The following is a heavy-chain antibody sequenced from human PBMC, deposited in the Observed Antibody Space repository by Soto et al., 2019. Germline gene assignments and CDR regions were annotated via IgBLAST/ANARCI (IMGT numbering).Heavy chain of an antibody. Sequence: SLRLSCAASGFSFRGYGMTWVRQAPGKGLEWVSAISSSAGSTFYADSVKGRFIISRDNSNSTLYLQMNSLRVEDTAVYYCTKPPSIKYGFDYWGRGTLVTVSS. CDR2: ISSSAGST. J-gene: IGHJ4*02. CDR3: TKPPSIKYGFDY. D-gene: IGHD1-20*01. CDR1: GFSFRGYG. V-gene: IGHV3-23*01.